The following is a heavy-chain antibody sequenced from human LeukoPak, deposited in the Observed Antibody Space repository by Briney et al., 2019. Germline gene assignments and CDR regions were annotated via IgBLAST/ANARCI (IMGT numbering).Heavy chain of an antibody. CDR2: IRYDGSNK. J-gene: IGHJ4*02. CDR3: AKTSKRIAAVPY. D-gene: IGHD6-13*01. CDR1: GFTFSSYG. V-gene: IGHV3-30*02. Sequence: PGGSLRLSCAASGFTFSSYGMHWVRQAPGKGLEWVAFIRYDGSNKYYADSVKGRFTISRDNSKNTLYLQMNGLRAEDTAVYYCAKTSKRIAAVPYWGQGTLVTVSS.